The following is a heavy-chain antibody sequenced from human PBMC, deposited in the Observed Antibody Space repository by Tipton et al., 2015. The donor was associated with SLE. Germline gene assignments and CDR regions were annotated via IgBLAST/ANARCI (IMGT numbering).Heavy chain of an antibody. J-gene: IGHJ4*02. CDR2: INAGNGNT. Sequence: QVQLVQSGAEVKKPGASVKVSCKASGYTFTSYAMHWVRQAPGQRLEWMGWINAGNGNTKYSQKFQGRITITRDTSASTAYMELSSLRSEDTAVYYCAVSGGVGSSSSGGVYWGQGTLVTVSS. CDR3: AVSGGVGSSSSGGVY. D-gene: IGHD6-6*01. CDR1: GYTFTSYA. V-gene: IGHV1-3*01.